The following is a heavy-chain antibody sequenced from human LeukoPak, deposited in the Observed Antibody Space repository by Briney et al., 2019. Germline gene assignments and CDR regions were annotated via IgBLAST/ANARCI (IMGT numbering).Heavy chain of an antibody. CDR1: GGSISSYY. CDR2: IYYSGST. J-gene: IGHJ4*02. D-gene: IGHD3-22*01. CDR3: GREIPLSDYYERSGPGLVDY. V-gene: IGHV4-59*01. Sequence: PSETLSLTCTVSGGSISSYYWSWIRQPPGKGLEWIGYIYYSGSTNYNPSLKSRVTISVDTSKNQFSLKLSSVTAADTGVYYCGREIPLSDYYERSGPGLVDYWGQGTLVTVSS.